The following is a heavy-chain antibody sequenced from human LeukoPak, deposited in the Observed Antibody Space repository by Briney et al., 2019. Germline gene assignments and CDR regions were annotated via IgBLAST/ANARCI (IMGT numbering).Heavy chain of an antibody. D-gene: IGHD1-26*01. CDR2: IKQDGSEI. Sequence: GGSLRLSCAASGFTFSSSWMSWVRQAPGKGLEWVANIKQDGSEIYYVDSVKGRFTISRDNAKNSLYLQMNSLRAEDTAVYYCAREWRGSYHMGAFDIWGQGTMVTVSS. CDR3: AREWRGSYHMGAFDI. V-gene: IGHV3-7*01. J-gene: IGHJ3*02. CDR1: GFTFSSSW.